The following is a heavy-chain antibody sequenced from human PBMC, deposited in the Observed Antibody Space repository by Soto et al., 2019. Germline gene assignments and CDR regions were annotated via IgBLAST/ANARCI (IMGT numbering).Heavy chain of an antibody. D-gene: IGHD3-10*01. J-gene: IGHJ6*02. CDR3: ARDGITMVRGVIITVPYYYYDGMDV. CDR1: GYTFTSYG. V-gene: IGHV1-18*01. CDR2: ISAYNGNT. Sequence: QVQLVQSGAEVKKPGASVKVSCKASGYTFTSYGISWVRQAPGQGLEWMGWISAYNGNTNYAQKLQGRVTMTRDTSTTTGYMGLSSLSSDDRAVYYCARDGITMVRGVIITVPYYYYDGMDVWGQGSTVAVSS.